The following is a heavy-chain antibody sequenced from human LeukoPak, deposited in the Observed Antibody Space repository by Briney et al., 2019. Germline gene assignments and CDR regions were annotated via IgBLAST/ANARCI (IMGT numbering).Heavy chain of an antibody. V-gene: IGHV3-23*01. CDR2: ISASGGST. CDR1: GFTFSSYG. Sequence: GGSLRLSCAASGFTFSSYGLSWVRQAPGKGLEWVSAISASGGSTYYADSVKGRFTISRDNAKNSLYLQMNSLRAEDTAVYYCARRCSSTSCPPNPVPDAFDIWGQGTMVTVSS. CDR3: ARRCSSTSCPPNPVPDAFDI. J-gene: IGHJ3*02. D-gene: IGHD2-2*01.